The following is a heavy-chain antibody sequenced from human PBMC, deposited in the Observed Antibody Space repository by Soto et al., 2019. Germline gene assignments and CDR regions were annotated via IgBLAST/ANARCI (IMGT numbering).Heavy chain of an antibody. J-gene: IGHJ4*02. CDR2: IGTAGDT. Sequence: EVQLVESGGGLVQPGGSLRLSCAASGFTFSSYDMHWVRQATGKGLAWVSAIGTAGDTYYPGSVKGRFPISRENAKNSLYLQMNSLRAEDTGVYYCAARSGTTYNYWGQGTLVTVSS. CDR3: AARSGTTYNY. D-gene: IGHD1-7*01. CDR1: GFTFSSYD. V-gene: IGHV3-13*01.